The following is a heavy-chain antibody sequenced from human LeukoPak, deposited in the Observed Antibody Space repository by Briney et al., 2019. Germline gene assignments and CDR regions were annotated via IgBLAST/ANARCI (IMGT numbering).Heavy chain of an antibody. CDR2: IHPSGML. CDR1: GASFNSDDQY. V-gene: IGHV4-31*03. J-gene: IGHJ5*02. Sequence: PSETLSLTCTVSGASFNSDDQYWNWIRQSPGEGLEWIGSIHPSGMLYNNPSLESRVTMSRDTSKNQFSLKLSSVTAADTAVYYCARSGADYDSSGYYYGWFDPWGQGTLVTVSS. CDR3: ARSGADYDSSGYYYGWFDP. D-gene: IGHD3-22*01.